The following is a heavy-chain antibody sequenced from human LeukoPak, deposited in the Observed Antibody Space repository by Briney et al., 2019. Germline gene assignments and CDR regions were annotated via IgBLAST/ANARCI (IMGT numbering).Heavy chain of an antibody. CDR3: ARTVGALTPSLDY. J-gene: IGHJ4*02. D-gene: IGHD1-26*01. Sequence: EASVKVSCKASGGAFSSYAISWVRQAPGQGLEWMGRIIPILGIANYAQKFQGRVTITADKSTSTAYMELSSLRSEDTAVYYCARTVGALTPSLDYWGQGILVTVSS. CDR1: GGAFSSYA. V-gene: IGHV1-69*04. CDR2: IIPILGIA.